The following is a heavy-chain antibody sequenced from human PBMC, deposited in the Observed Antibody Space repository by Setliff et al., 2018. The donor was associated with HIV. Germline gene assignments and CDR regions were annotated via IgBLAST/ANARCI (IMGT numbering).Heavy chain of an antibody. J-gene: IGHJ4*02. V-gene: IGHV1-2*02. CDR3: ARGPQSYVDVVPTIGRYYFDY. CDR1: GYTFTGYY. D-gene: IGHD5-12*01. Sequence: ASVKASCKASGYTFTGYYMHWVRQAPGQGLEWMGWINPNSGGTNYAQKFQGRVTMTRDTSISTAYMELSRLRSDDTAVYYCARGPQSYVDVVPTIGRYYFDYWGQGTLVTVSS. CDR2: INPNSGGT.